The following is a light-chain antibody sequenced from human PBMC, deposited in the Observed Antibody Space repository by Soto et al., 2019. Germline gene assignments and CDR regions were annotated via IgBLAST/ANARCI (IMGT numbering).Light chain of an antibody. CDR1: QRISSK. CDR3: QQYNIWHPYT. V-gene: IGKV3-15*01. Sequence: EIVMTQSPATLAVSAGERATLYCQASQRISSKLAWYQQKPGQAPRLLIYGTSTRATGIPASFSGSGSGTEFTLTISGLQYEDFALYYCQQYNIWHPYTFGQGTKVDIK. J-gene: IGKJ2*01. CDR2: GTS.